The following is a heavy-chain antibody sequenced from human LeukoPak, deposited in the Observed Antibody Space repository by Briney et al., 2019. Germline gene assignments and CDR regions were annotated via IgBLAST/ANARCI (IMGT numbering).Heavy chain of an antibody. Sequence: SETLSLTCAVYGGSFSGYYWSWIRQPPGKGLEWIGEINHSGSTNYNPSLKSRVTISVDTSKNQFSLKLSSVTAADTAVYYCARGIAAAGIWSYYYYMDVWGKGTTVTISS. CDR3: ARGIAAAGIWSYYYYMDV. D-gene: IGHD6-13*01. J-gene: IGHJ6*03. CDR1: GGSFSGYY. V-gene: IGHV4-34*01. CDR2: INHSGST.